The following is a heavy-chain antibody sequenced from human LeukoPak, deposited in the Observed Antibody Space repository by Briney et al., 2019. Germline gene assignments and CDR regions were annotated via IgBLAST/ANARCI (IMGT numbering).Heavy chain of an antibody. CDR3: AREPHRGDFDWLFPHYYYYGIDF. CDR2: INPSGGST. Sequence: ASVKVSCKASGYTFTSYYMHWVRQAPGQGLEWMGIINPSGGSTSYAQKFQGRVTMTRDTSTSTVYMELSSLRSEDTAVYYCAREPHRGDFDWLFPHYYYYGIDFWGQGTTVTVS. CDR1: GYTFTSYY. J-gene: IGHJ6*02. V-gene: IGHV1-46*01. D-gene: IGHD3-9*01.